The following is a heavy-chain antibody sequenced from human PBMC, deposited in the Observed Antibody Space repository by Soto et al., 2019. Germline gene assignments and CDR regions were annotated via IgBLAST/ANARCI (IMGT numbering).Heavy chain of an antibody. J-gene: IGHJ4*02. V-gene: IGHV4-31*03. D-gene: IGHD3-22*01. CDR1: GGSISSGGYY. Sequence: SETLSLTCTVSGGSISSGGYYWSWIRQHPGKGLEWIGYIYCSGSTYYNPSLKSRVTISVDTSKNQFSLKLSSVTAADTAVYYCAREPYYYDSSGYPELGYFDYWGQGTLVTVSS. CDR2: IYCSGST. CDR3: AREPYYYDSSGYPELGYFDY.